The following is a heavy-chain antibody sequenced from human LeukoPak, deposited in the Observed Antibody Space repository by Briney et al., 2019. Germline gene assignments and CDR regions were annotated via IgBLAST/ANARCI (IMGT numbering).Heavy chain of an antibody. Sequence: ASVKVSCKASGGTFSSYGISWVRQAPGQGLEWMGWINPNTGATNYAQKFQGRITMTRDTSISTAYMELSRLRSDDTAVYYCARDQTGDGFDCWGQGTLVTVSS. CDR3: ARDQTGDGFDC. D-gene: IGHD7-27*01. V-gene: IGHV1-2*02. CDR1: GGTFSSYG. J-gene: IGHJ4*02. CDR2: INPNTGAT.